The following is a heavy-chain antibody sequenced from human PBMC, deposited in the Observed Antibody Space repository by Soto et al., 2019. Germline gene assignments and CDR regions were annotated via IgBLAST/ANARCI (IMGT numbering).Heavy chain of an antibody. J-gene: IGHJ5*02. CDR3: ARENGAGSYSLSPFDP. Sequence: PSVTMRLPCTVEEGSIRGYCWRWIRQHPKTRLEWIGEINHSGSTNYNPSLKSRVTISVDTSKNQFSLKLSSYTAPRTAVSYCARENGAGSYSLSPFDPWGQGTLVIVSS. D-gene: IGHD3-10*01. V-gene: IGHV4-34*01. CDR2: INHSGST. CDR1: EGSIRGYC.